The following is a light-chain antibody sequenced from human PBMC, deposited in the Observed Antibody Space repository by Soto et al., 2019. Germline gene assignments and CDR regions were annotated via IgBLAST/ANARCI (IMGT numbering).Light chain of an antibody. Sequence: DVQMTQSPSSVSASVGDRVTITCLASQSIIRWLAWYQQKPGKGPKALIYDASTLRSGVPSRFSGSGSGTDFSLTISSLQPEDFATYYCQQSYSTPITFGQGTRLEIK. CDR1: QSIIRW. J-gene: IGKJ5*01. CDR2: DAS. CDR3: QQSYSTPIT. V-gene: IGKV1-39*01.